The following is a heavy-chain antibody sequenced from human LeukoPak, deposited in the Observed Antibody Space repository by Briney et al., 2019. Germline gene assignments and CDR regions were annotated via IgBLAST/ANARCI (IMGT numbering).Heavy chain of an antibody. CDR2: IYYSGST. V-gene: IGHV4-59*01. CDR3: ARTARIAGFSGP. CDR1: GGSISSYY. D-gene: IGHD6-6*01. Sequence: SETLSLTCTVSGGSISSYYWSWIRQPPGKGLEWIGYIYYSGSTNYNPSLKSRVTISVDTSKNQFSLKLSSVTAADTAVYYCARTARIAGFSGPWGQGTLVTVSS. J-gene: IGHJ5*02.